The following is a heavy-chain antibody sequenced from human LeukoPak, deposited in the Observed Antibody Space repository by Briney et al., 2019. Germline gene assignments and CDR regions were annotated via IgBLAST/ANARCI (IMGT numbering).Heavy chain of an antibody. D-gene: IGHD3-3*01. CDR2: IYTSGST. CDR3: AGCDFWSGYYDY. CDR1: GGSISSGSYY. J-gene: IGHJ4*02. Sequence: SETLSLTCTVSGGSISSGSYYWSWIRQPAGKGLEWIGRIYTSGSTNYNPSLKSRVTISVDTSKNQFSLKLSSVTAADTAVYYCAGCDFWSGYYDYWGQGTLVTVSS. V-gene: IGHV4-61*02.